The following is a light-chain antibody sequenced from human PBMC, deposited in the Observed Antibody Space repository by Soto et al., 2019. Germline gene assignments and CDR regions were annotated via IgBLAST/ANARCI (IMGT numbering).Light chain of an antibody. V-gene: IGKV3-20*01. CDR3: QQYGSSPLT. CDR2: GAS. J-gene: IGKJ4*01. CDR1: QSVSSSY. Sequence: EIVLTQSPGTLSLSPGERATRSCRASQSVSSSYLAWYQQKPGQTPRLLIYGASSRATGIPDRFSGSGSGTDFTLTISRLEPEDCGVYYCQQYGSSPLTFGGGTKVEIK.